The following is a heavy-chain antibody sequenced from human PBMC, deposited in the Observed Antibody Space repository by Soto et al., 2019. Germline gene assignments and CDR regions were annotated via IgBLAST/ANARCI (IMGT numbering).Heavy chain of an antibody. CDR1: GGSISSYY. CDR2: IYTSGST. CDR3: ARDSGYSSSWYGSWFDP. J-gene: IGHJ5*02. D-gene: IGHD6-13*01. V-gene: IGHV4-4*07. Sequence: SETLSLTCTVSGGSISSYYWSWIRQPAGKGLEWIGRIYTSGSTNYNPSLKSRVTMSVDTSKNQFSLKLSSVTAADTAVYYCARDSGYSSSWYGSWFDPWGQGTLVTVSS.